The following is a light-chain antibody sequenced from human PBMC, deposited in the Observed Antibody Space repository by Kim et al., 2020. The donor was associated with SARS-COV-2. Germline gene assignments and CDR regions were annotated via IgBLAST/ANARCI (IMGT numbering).Light chain of an antibody. CDR1: SLRTYY. V-gene: IGLV3-19*01. Sequence: SSELTQDPAVCVALGQTVRITCQGDSLRTYYASWFQQKPGQAPVLVMYGENNRPSGIPDRFSGSRSGNIASLTISGAQAEDEADFYCCSRDSSGQKYVFGTGTKVTVL. J-gene: IGLJ1*01. CDR2: GEN. CDR3: CSRDSSGQKYV.